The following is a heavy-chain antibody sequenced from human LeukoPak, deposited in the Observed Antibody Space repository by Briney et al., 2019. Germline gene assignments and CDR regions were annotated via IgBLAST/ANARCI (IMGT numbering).Heavy chain of an antibody. Sequence: ASVKVSCKASGYTFTSYGISWVRQAPGRGLEWMGWISAYNGNTNYAQKLQGRVTMTTDTSTSTAYMELRSLRSDDTAVYYCARDRAAEYSYYYYYYMDVWGKGTTVTVSS. CDR2: ISAYNGNT. CDR3: ARDRAAEYSYYYYYYMDV. CDR1: GYTFTSYG. D-gene: IGHD2/OR15-2a*01. V-gene: IGHV1-18*01. J-gene: IGHJ6*03.